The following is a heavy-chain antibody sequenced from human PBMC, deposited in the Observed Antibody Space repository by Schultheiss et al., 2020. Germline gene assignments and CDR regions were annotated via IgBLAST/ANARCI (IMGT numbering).Heavy chain of an antibody. CDR3: ARGGGYQLPFDY. V-gene: IGHV3-30*03. Sequence: GESLKISCAASGFTFSSYGMHWVRQAPGKGLEWVAVISYDGSNKYYADSVKGRFTISRDNSKNTLYLQMNSLRAEDTAVYYCARGGGYQLPFDYWGQGTLVTVSS. D-gene: IGHD2-2*01. J-gene: IGHJ4*02. CDR2: ISYDGSNK. CDR1: GFTFSSYG.